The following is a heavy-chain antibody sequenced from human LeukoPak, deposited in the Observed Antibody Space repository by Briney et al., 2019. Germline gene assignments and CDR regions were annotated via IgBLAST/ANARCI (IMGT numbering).Heavy chain of an antibody. CDR2: MNPNNENT. V-gene: IGHV1-8*01. J-gene: IGHJ4*02. Sequence: GASVKVSCKASGYTFTSYDVNWVRQATGQGLEWMGWMNPNNENTGYAQKFQGRVTMTRDTSINTAYMELSSLRSEDTAVYYCTRGEWELVDWGQGTLVTVSS. CDR1: GYTFTSYD. CDR3: TRGEWELVD. D-gene: IGHD1-26*01.